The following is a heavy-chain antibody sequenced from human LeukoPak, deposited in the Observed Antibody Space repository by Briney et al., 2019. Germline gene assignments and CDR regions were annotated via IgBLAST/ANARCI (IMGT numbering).Heavy chain of an antibody. CDR1: GFTFSSYG. J-gene: IGHJ4*02. CDR2: IRYDGSNK. D-gene: IGHD3-3*01. CDR3: AKDPQYYDFWSGSILYYFDY. Sequence: GGSLRLSCAASGFTFSSYGMHWVRQAPGKGLERVAFIRYDGSNKYYADSVKGRFTISRDNSKNTLYLQMNSLRAEDTAVYYCAKDPQYYDFWSGSILYYFDYWGQGTLVTVSS. V-gene: IGHV3-30*02.